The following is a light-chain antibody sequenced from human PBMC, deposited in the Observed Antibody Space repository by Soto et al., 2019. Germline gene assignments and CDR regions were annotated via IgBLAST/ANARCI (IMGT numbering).Light chain of an antibody. J-gene: IGLJ7*01. V-gene: IGLV1-47*01. CDR1: SSNIGNFY. Sequence: QSVLTQPPSASGTPGQRVTISCSGSSSNIGNFYVYWYQQLPGTAPKLLIYKNNQRPLGVPDRFSGSKSGTSASLANGGPLAEDEADYYCAAWDDSLSGPGVFGGGTALTV. CDR3: AAWDDSLSGPGV. CDR2: KNN.